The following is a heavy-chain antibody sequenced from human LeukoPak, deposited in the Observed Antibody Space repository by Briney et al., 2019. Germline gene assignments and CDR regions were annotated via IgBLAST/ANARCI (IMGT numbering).Heavy chain of an antibody. D-gene: IGHD7-27*01. CDR3: ARVQTGADPYDVFDI. CDR1: GYTLTGYY. CDR2: INPNSGGT. V-gene: IGHV1-2*02. Sequence: ASVKVSCKASGYTLTGYYMNWVRQAPGQGLEWMGWINPNSGGTNYAQRFQDRVTMTRDTSISTAYVELSRLRSDDTAVYFCARVQTGADPYDVFDIWGQGTMVTVSS. J-gene: IGHJ3*02.